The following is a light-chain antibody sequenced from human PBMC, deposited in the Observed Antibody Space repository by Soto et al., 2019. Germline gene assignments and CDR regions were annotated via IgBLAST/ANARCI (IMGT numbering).Light chain of an antibody. Sequence: DIQLTQSPSFLSASVGDRVTITCRASQAISNNLAWYQHNPGKPPKLLIYGASTLQSGVPSRFSGSGSGTEFTLTISSLQPEDLATYYCQQLNNYPRALTFGGGTKVEIE. CDR2: GAS. J-gene: IGKJ4*01. CDR1: QAISNN. CDR3: QQLNNYPRALT. V-gene: IGKV1-9*01.